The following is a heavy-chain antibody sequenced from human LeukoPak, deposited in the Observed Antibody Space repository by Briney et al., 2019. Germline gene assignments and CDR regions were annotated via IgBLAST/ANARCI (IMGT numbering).Heavy chain of an antibody. J-gene: IGHJ6*02. Sequence: PSETLSLTCTVSGGSFSHHYWSWIRQPPGKGLEWIGYISDSGNSNYSPSLKTRVTVSLDTSRNQFSLKLTSVAAADTAVYYCARGRIAKIVVVHSFSYGMDVWGQGTTVTVSS. CDR2: ISDSGNS. CDR1: GGSFSHHY. V-gene: IGHV4-59*11. D-gene: IGHD3-22*01. CDR3: ARGRIAKIVVVHSFSYGMDV.